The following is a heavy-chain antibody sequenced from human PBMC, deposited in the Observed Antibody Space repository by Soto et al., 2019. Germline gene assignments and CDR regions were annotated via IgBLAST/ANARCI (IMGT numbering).Heavy chain of an antibody. V-gene: IGHV1-69*13. Sequence: GASVKVSCKASGGTFSSYAISWVRQAPGQGLEWMGGIIPIFGTANYAQKFQGRVTITADESTSTAYMELSSLRSEDTAVYYCAFLRVRYSSGSGAFDIWGQGTMVTVSS. CDR2: IIPIFGTA. CDR1: GGTFSSYA. J-gene: IGHJ3*02. CDR3: AFLRVRYSSGSGAFDI. D-gene: IGHD6-19*01.